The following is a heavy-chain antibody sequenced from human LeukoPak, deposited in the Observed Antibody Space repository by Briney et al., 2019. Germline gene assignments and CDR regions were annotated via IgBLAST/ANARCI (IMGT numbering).Heavy chain of an antibody. CDR2: IKSKTDGGTT. D-gene: IGHD3/OR15-3a*01. CDR1: GFTFSSYS. Sequence: GGSLRLTCAASGFTFSSYSMNWVRQAPGKGLEWVGRIKSKTDGGTTDYAAPVKGRFTISRDDSKNTLYLQMNSLKTEDTAVYYCTTDQAAAEIHMDIDYWGQGTLVTVSS. J-gene: IGHJ4*02. CDR3: TTDQAAAEIHMDIDY. V-gene: IGHV3-15*01.